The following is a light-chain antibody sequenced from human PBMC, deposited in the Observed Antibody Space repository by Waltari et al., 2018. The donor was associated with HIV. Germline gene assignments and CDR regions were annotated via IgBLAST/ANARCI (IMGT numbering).Light chain of an antibody. CDR1: SGSSNHK. CDR2: VGTGGIVG. CDR3: GADHGSGSNFVRV. V-gene: IGLV9-49*01. Sequence: QPVLTQPPSASASLGASLTLTCTLSSGSSNHKVAWYQQSPGKGPRFVMRVGTGGIVGSKGDGIPDRFSVLGSGLNRYLTIKNIQEEDESDYHCGADHGSGSNFVRVFGGGTKLTVL. J-gene: IGLJ3*02.